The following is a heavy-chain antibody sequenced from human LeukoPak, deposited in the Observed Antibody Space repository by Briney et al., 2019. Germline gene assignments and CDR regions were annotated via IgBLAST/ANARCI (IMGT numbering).Heavy chain of an antibody. J-gene: IGHJ3*02. D-gene: IGHD3-3*01. CDR3: ARDITVGRFLSPGHAFDI. Sequence: GGSLRLSCAASEFSVGSNYMTWVRQAPGKGLVWVSRINSDGSSTSYADSVKGRFTISRDNAKNTLYLQMNSLRAEDTAVYYCARDITVGRFLSPGHAFDIWGQGTMVTVSS. V-gene: IGHV3-74*01. CDR2: INSDGSST. CDR1: EFSVGSNY.